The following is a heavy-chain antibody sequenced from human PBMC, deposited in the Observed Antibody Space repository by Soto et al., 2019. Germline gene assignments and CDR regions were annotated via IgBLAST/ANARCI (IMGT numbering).Heavy chain of an antibody. CDR3: ARGTPNIVVVLLPTHDAFDI. CDR1: GGSISSGGYY. Sequence: QVQLQESGPGLVKPSQTLSLTCTVSGGSISSGGYYWSWIRQHPGKGLEWIGYIYYSGSTYYNPSLKSRVNIAVDMSKNQFSLKLSSVTAADTAVYYCARGTPNIVVVLLPTHDAFDIWGHGTMVTVFS. V-gene: IGHV4-31*03. J-gene: IGHJ3*02. D-gene: IGHD2-15*01. CDR2: IYYSGST.